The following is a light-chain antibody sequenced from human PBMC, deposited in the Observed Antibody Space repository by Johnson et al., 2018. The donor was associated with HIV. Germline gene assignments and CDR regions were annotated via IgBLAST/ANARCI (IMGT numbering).Light chain of an antibody. CDR3: GTWDSSLSAYV. V-gene: IGLV1-51*01. CDR1: SSNIGNNY. Sequence: QSVLTQSPSVSAAPGQKVTISFSGSSSNIGNNYVSWYQQLPGTAPKLLIYDNNKRPSGIPDRFSGSKSGTSATLGITGLQTGDEADYYFGTWDSSLSAYVFGTGTKLTGL. J-gene: IGLJ1*01. CDR2: DNN.